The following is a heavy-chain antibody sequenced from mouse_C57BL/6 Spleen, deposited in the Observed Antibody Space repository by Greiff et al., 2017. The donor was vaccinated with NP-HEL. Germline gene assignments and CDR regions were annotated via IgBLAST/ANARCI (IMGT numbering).Heavy chain of an antibody. CDR1: GFTFSSYA. V-gene: IGHV5-9-1*02. Sequence: EVMLVESGEGLVKPGGSLKLSCAASGFTFSSYAMSWVRQTPEKRLEWVAYISSGGDYIYYADTVKGRFTISRDNARNTLYLQMSSLKSEDTAMYYCTRDELGDWYFDVWGTGTTVTVSS. CDR2: ISSGGDYI. D-gene: IGHD4-1*01. J-gene: IGHJ1*03. CDR3: TRDELGDWYFDV.